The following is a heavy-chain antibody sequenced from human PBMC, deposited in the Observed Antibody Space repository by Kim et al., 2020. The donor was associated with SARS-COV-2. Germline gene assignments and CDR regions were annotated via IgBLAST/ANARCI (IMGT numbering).Heavy chain of an antibody. Sequence: GGSLRLSCAASGFSFSNFAMHWVRQAPGKGLEWISAINSGGSGTYYADSVKGWFTISRDNFKNTLYLQMSSLRAEDMAVYYCAKSLTQQPNWGQGTLVTVSS. D-gene: IGHD6-13*01. V-gene: IGHV3-23*01. CDR3: AKSLTQQPN. J-gene: IGHJ4*02. CDR1: GFSFSNFA. CDR2: INSGGSGT.